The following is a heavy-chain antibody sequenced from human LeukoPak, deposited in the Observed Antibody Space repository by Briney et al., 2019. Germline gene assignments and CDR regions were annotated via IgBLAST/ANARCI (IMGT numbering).Heavy chain of an antibody. V-gene: IGHV3-48*03. D-gene: IGHD5-12*01. CDR1: GFTFSSYE. CDR2: ISSSGSTI. CDR3: AGGDGYENYYYYGMDV. Sequence: GGSLRLSCAASGFTFSSYEMNWVRQAPGKGLEWVSYISSSGSTIYYADSVKGRFTISRDNAKNSLYLQMNSLRAEDTAVYYSAGGDGYENYYYYGMDVWGKGTTVTVSS. J-gene: IGHJ6*04.